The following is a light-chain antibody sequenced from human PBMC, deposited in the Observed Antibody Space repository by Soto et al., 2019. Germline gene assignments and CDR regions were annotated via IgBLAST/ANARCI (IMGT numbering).Light chain of an antibody. CDR2: KSN. V-gene: IGLV1-47*01. CDR3: AVWDDSLSAWV. Sequence: QSVLTQPPSASGTPGQRVSISCSGGSYNVGKNLVYWYQQRPGTAPKLIVFKSNQRPSGVPDRFSGSSSGSSASLAISGLRSEDEADYFCAVWDDSLSAWVFGGGTKLTVL. J-gene: IGLJ3*02. CDR1: SYNVGKNL.